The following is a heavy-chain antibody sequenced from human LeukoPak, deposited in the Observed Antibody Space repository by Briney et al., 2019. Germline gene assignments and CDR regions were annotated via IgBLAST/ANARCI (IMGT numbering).Heavy chain of an antibody. CDR3: ARQETMVRGVIIPYYFDY. Sequence: PSETLSLTCTVSGGSISSSSYYWGWIRQPPGKGLEWIGSIYYSGSTYYNLSLKSRVTISVDTSKNQFSLKLSSVTAADTAVYYCARQETMVRGVIIPYYFDYWGQGTLVTVSS. D-gene: IGHD3-10*01. J-gene: IGHJ4*02. CDR1: GGSISSSSYY. V-gene: IGHV4-39*01. CDR2: IYYSGST.